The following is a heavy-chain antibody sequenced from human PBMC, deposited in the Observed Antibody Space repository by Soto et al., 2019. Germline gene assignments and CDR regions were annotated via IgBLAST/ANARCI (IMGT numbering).Heavy chain of an antibody. CDR1: GFTFSSYS. Sequence: EVQLVESGGGLVKPGGSLRLSCAASGFTFSSYSMNWVRQAPGKGLEWVSSISSSTSYIYYADSVKGRFTISRDNAKNSLSLQMNSLRAEDTAVYYCARSGSGSYYPHNWFDPWGQGTLVTVSS. J-gene: IGHJ5*02. CDR3: ARSGSGSYYPHNWFDP. V-gene: IGHV3-21*01. CDR2: ISSSTSYI. D-gene: IGHD3-10*01.